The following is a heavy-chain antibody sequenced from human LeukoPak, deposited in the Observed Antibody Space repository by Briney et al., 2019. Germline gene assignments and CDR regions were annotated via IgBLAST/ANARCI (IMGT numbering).Heavy chain of an antibody. D-gene: IGHD3-16*02. CDR2: IYSSGST. CDR1: GGSISSSSYY. Sequence: SETLSLTCTVSGGSISSSSYYWGWIRQPPGKGLEWIGSIYSSGSTYYNPSLKSRVTISVDASKNQFSLKLSSVTAADTAVYYCARHSGSYRSRLDYWGQGTLVTASS. J-gene: IGHJ4*02. V-gene: IGHV4-39*01. CDR3: ARHSGSYRSRLDY.